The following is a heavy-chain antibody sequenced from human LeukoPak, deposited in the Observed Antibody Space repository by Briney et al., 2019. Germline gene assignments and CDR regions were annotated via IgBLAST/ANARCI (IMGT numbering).Heavy chain of an antibody. Sequence: GGSLRLSCAASGFTFTSYGMHWVRQAPGKGLEWVSAISGSGGSTYYADSVKGRFTISRDNSKNTLYLQMNSLRAEDTAVYYCAKDQGDYYDSSGYYLDAFDIWGQGTMVTVSS. J-gene: IGHJ3*02. V-gene: IGHV3-23*01. CDR2: ISGSGGST. CDR1: GFTFTSYG. CDR3: AKDQGDYYDSSGYYLDAFDI. D-gene: IGHD3-22*01.